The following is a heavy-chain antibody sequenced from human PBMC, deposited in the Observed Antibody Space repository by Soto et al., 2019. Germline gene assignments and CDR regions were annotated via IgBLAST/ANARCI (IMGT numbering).Heavy chain of an antibody. V-gene: IGHV4-34*01. CDR3: ARDGIAAANWFDP. CDR2: INHSGST. D-gene: IGHD6-13*01. CDR1: GGSFSGYY. Sequence: SETLSLTCAVYGGSFSGYYWSWIRQPPGKGLEWIGEINHSGSTNYNPSLKSRVTISVDTPKNQFSLKLSSVTAADTAVYYCARDGIAAANWFDPWGQGTLVTVSS. J-gene: IGHJ5*02.